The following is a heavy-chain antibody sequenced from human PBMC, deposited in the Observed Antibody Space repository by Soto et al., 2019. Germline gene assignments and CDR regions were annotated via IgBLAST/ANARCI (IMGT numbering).Heavy chain of an antibody. J-gene: IGHJ4*02. D-gene: IGHD6-19*01. Sequence: SETLSLTCAVYGGSFSGYYWRWIRQPPGKGLEWIGEINHSGSTNYNPSLKSRVTISVDTSKNQFSLKLSSVTAADTAVYYCVRGTTGWRGMDYWGQGTLVTVSS. CDR2: INHSGST. CDR3: VRGTTGWRGMDY. CDR1: GGSFSGYY. V-gene: IGHV4-34*01.